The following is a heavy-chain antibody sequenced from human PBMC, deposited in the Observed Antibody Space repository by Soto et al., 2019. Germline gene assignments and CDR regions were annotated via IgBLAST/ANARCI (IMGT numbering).Heavy chain of an antibody. V-gene: IGHV1-18*01. CDR3: ARDVKLELRLGYYYGMDV. CDR2: ISAYNGNT. J-gene: IGHJ6*02. Sequence: QVQLEQSGAEVKKPGASVKVSCKASGYTFTSYGISWVRQAPGQGLEWMGWISAYNGNTNYAQKLQGRVTMTTDTSTSTAYMELRSLRSDDTAVYYCARDVKLELRLGYYYGMDVWGQGTTVTVSS. CDR1: GYTFTSYG. D-gene: IGHD1-7*01.